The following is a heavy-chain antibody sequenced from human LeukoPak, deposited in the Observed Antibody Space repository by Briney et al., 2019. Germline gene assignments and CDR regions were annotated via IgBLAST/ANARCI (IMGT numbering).Heavy chain of an antibody. J-gene: IGHJ4*02. CDR1: GFTVSSNY. CDR2: IYSGGST. Sequence: PGGSLRLSCAASGFTVSSNYMSWVRQAPGKGLEWVSVIYSGGSTYYADSVKGRFTISRDNSKNTLYLQMNSLRAEDTAVYYCASRPKWELTLDYWGQGTLVTVSS. D-gene: IGHD1-26*01. V-gene: IGHV3-66*01. CDR3: ASRPKWELTLDY.